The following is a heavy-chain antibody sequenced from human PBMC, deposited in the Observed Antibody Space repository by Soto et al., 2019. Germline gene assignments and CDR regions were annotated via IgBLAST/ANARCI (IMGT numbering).Heavy chain of an antibody. CDR2: IWYDGSNK. Sequence: QPGGSLRLSCAASGFTFSSYGMHWVRQAPGKGLEWVAVIWYDGSNKYYADSVKGRFTISRDNSKNTLYLQMNSLRAEDTAVYYCARDTSTVTTDAWDGAFDIWGQGTMVTVSS. J-gene: IGHJ3*02. CDR1: GFTFSSYG. CDR3: ARDTSTVTTDAWDGAFDI. V-gene: IGHV3-33*01. D-gene: IGHD4-17*01.